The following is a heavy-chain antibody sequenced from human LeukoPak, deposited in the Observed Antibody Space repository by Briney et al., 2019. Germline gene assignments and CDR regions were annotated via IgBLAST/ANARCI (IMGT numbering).Heavy chain of an antibody. Sequence: SETLSLTCTVSGVSITTYYCSWIRQSPGKGLEWIGFIYYNGVTNYNPSLRSRVTMSVDTSKNQVSLKVNSVTVADTAVYYCARHESYGDANWFDPWGQGTLVTVSS. CDR1: GVSITTYY. D-gene: IGHD4-17*01. CDR2: IYYNGVT. V-gene: IGHV4-59*08. CDR3: ARHESYGDANWFDP. J-gene: IGHJ5*02.